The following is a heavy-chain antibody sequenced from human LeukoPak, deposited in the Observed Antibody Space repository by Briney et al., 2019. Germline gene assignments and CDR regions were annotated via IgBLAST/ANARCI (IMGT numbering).Heavy chain of an antibody. CDR3: ARYSYELYYYYYMDV. D-gene: IGHD5-18*01. V-gene: IGHV7-4-1*02. Sequence: ASVKVSCKASGYTFTSYAMNWVRQAPGQGLEWMGWINTNTGNPTYAQGFTGRFVFSLDTSVSTAYLQISSLKAEDTAVYYCARYSYELYYYYYMDVWGKGTTVTVSS. CDR1: GYTFTSYA. J-gene: IGHJ6*03. CDR2: INTNTGNP.